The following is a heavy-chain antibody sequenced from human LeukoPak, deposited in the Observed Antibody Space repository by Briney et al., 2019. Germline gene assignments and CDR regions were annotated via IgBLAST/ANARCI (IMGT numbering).Heavy chain of an antibody. D-gene: IGHD3-10*01. CDR2: ISYDGTDK. J-gene: IGHJ4*02. Sequence: PGRPLRLSCVASGLIFSSSGMHWVRQAPGRGLELVASISYDGTDKHYADSVKGRFTISRDNAKNTLFLQMNSLTTEDTAVYYCTGQTYSFDSGTSFDYWGQGTLVPVSS. V-gene: IGHV3-30*03. CDR3: TGQTYSFDSGTSFDY. CDR1: GLIFSSSG.